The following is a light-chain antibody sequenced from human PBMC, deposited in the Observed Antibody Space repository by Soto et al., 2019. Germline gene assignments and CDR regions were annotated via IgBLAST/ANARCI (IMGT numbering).Light chain of an antibody. CDR3: QQLNSYPLT. CDR2: ATS. J-gene: IGKJ3*01. CDR1: QGISRY. V-gene: IGKV1-9*01. Sequence: IQLTQSPSSLSASVGDRVTITCRASQGISRYLAWYQQKPGKAPKLLIYATSTLQIGVPSTFSVSPSGTEYSPANSSLQPEDFATYFCQQLNSYPLTFGPGTKVDI.